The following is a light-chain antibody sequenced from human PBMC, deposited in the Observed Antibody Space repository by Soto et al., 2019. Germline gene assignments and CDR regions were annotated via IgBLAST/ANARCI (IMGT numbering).Light chain of an antibody. CDR2: DVD. CDR3: SSYTTSYTPYV. Sequence: QSALTQPASVSGSVGQSITISCTGTTTDVRNYRSVSWYQQHPHKAPKLLIHDVDYRPSGVSDRFSGSKSGNTASLTISGLLPEDEADYFCSSYTTSYTPYVFGTGTKVTVL. V-gene: IGLV2-14*03. CDR1: TTDVRNYRS. J-gene: IGLJ1*01.